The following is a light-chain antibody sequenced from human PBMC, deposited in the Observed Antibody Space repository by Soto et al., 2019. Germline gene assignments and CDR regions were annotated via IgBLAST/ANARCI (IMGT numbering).Light chain of an antibody. V-gene: IGKV3-20*01. J-gene: IGKJ1*01. CDR3: HQFATSRT. CDR1: QSVSNNY. Sequence: EIVLTQSPGTLSLSPGERATLCCRASQSVSNNYLAWYQQKPGQAPRLLIYGASNRATGIPDRFSGSGSGTDFTLTISRLEPEDFAVYYCHQFATSRTFGQGTKVDIK. CDR2: GAS.